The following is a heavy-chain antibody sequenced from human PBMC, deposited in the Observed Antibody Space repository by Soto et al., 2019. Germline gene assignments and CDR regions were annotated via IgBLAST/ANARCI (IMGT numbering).Heavy chain of an antibody. V-gene: IGHV4-39*01. D-gene: IGHD3-16*01. J-gene: IGHJ4*02. Sequence: SETLSLTCTVSGGSISSSSYYWGWIRQPPGKGLEWIGSIYYSGSTYYNPSLKSRVTISVDTSKNQFSLKLSSVTAADTAVYYCARPQSPGGIDDWGQGTRVTVSS. CDR2: IYYSGST. CDR1: GGSISSSSYY. CDR3: ARPQSPGGIDD.